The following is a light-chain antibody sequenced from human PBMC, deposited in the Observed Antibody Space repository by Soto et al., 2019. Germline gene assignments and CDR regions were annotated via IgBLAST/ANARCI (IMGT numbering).Light chain of an antibody. CDR2: AVT. Sequence: QSALTQPRSVSGSPGQSVTISCTGTSSDVGGYEYVSWYQQYPGKAPKLMIYAVTRRPSGVPDRFSGSKSGNTASLTISGLQAEDEADYYCQSYDSDFVIFGGGTQLTVL. V-gene: IGLV2-11*01. CDR1: SSDVGGYEY. J-gene: IGLJ2*01. CDR3: QSYDSDFVI.